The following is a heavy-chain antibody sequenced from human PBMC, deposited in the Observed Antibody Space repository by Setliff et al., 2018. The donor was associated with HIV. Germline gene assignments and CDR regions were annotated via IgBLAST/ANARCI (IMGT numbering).Heavy chain of an antibody. CDR2: IDYSGST. J-gene: IGHJ3*02. Sequence: ASETLSLTCTVSGGSIRSYYWSWIRQSPGKGLEWIGYIDYSGSTYYNPSLKSRVTISVDTSKNQFSLKLSSVTAADTAMYYCARPLSTSYYFWGDAFGIWGQGTVVTVS. V-gene: IGHV4-59*08. D-gene: IGHD3-3*01. CDR3: ARPLSTSYYFWGDAFGI. CDR1: GGSIRSYY.